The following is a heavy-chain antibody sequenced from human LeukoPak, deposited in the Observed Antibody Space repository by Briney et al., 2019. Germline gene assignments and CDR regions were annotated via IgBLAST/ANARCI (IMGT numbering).Heavy chain of an antibody. CDR2: INPESGDT. CDR1: GYSFTDFY. J-gene: IGHJ3*02. V-gene: IGHV1-2*02. D-gene: IGHD2-21*02. CDR3: ASQPSIVVVTAPGAFDI. Sequence: GASVTVSCKASGYSFTDFYMHWVRQAPGQGLEWMGWINPESGDTKYAQKFQGRVTMTRDTSITTAYMDLSRLRSDDTAVYYCASQPSIVVVTAPGAFDIWGQGTMVTVSS.